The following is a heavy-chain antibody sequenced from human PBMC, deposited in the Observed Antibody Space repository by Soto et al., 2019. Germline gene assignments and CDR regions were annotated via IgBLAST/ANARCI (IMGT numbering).Heavy chain of an antibody. CDR1: GGSFSGYY. D-gene: IGHD3-10*01. CDR3: ARDRGADPFDC. V-gene: IGHV4-34*01. CDR2: INHSGST. J-gene: IGHJ4*02. Sequence: PSETLSLTCAVYGGSFSGYYWSWIRQPPGKGLEWIGEINHSGSTNYNPSLKSRVTISVDTSKNQFSLKLTSVTAADTTVYYCARDRGADPFDCWGQGTLVTVSS.